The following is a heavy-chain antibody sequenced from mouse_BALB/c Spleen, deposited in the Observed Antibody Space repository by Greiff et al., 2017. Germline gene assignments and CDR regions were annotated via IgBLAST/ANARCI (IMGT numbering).Heavy chain of an antibody. J-gene: IGHJ2*01. V-gene: IGHV1-26*01. Sequence: EVQLQQSGPELVKPGASVKISCKASGYSFTGYYMHWVKQSHVKSLEWIGRINPYNGATSYNQNFKDKASLTVDKSSSTAYMELHSLTSEDSAVYYCARMGTGRFDYWGQGTTLTVSS. D-gene: IGHD3-3*01. CDR2: INPYNGAT. CDR3: ARMGTGRFDY. CDR1: GYSFTGYY.